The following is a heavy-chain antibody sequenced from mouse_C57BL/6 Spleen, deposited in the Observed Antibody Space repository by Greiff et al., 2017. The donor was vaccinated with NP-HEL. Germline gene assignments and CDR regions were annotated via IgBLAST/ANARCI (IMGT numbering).Heavy chain of an antibody. CDR1: GYTFTSYW. CDR2: IDPSDSYT. CDR3: ARGGGYEAWFAY. D-gene: IGHD2-2*01. Sequence: QVQLKQPGAELVKPGASVKLSCKASGYTFTSYWMQWVKQRPGQGLEWIGEIDPSDSYTNYNQKFKGKATLTVDTSSSTAYMQLSSLTSEDSAVYYCARGGGYEAWFAYWGQGTLVTVSA. V-gene: IGHV1-50*01. J-gene: IGHJ3*01.